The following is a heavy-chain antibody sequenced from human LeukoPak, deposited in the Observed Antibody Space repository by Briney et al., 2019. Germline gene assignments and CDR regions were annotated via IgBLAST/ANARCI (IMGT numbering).Heavy chain of an antibody. D-gene: IGHD3-3*01. Sequence: PGGSLRLSCAASGFTFYDYGMSWVRHAPGKGLEWVSGINWNGGSTGYADSVKGRFTISRDNAKSSLYLQMNSLRAEDTALYYCARGLRITIFGVVDDYYYYMDVWGKGTTVTVSS. CDR3: ARGLRITIFGVVDDYYYYMDV. J-gene: IGHJ6*03. CDR1: GFTFYDYG. V-gene: IGHV3-20*04. CDR2: INWNGGST.